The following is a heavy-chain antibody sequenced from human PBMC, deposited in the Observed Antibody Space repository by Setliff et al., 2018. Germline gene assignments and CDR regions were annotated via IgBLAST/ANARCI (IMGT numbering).Heavy chain of an antibody. CDR1: GFTFSNAW. J-gene: IGHJ4*02. CDR2: VKSKSEGGTP. CDR3: TTAGSSDWVPIAY. D-gene: IGHD3-10*01. Sequence: GGSLRLSCAASGFTFSNAWMSWVRQAPGKGLEWVGRVKSKSEGGTPHYAGPVKGRITVSRDDSKNTLYLDLNSLQIEDTAVYYCTTAGSSDWVPIAYWGQGTLVTVSS. V-gene: IGHV3-15*05.